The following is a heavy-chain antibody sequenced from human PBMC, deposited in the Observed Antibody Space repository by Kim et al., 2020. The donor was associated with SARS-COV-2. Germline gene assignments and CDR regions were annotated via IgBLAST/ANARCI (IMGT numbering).Heavy chain of an antibody. CDR3: ARDQGLIAAAGYHDAFDI. V-gene: IGHV1-69*13. CDR1: GGTFSSYA. Sequence: SVKVSCKASGGTFSSYAISWVRQAPGQGLEWMGGIIPIFGTANYAQKFQGRVTITADESTSTAYMELSSLRSEDTAVYYCARDQGLIAAAGYHDAFDIWGQGTMVTVSS. J-gene: IGHJ3*02. D-gene: IGHD6-13*01. CDR2: IIPIFGTA.